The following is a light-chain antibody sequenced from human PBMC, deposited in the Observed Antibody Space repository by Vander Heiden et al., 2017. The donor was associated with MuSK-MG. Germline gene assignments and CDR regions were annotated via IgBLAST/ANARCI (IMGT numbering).Light chain of an antibody. V-gene: IGKV3-20*01. Sequence: EIVLTQSPGTLSLSPGERATLSCRASQSVSSSYLAWYQQKPGQAPRLLIYGASIRATGIPDLFSGSGSGTDFTLTISRLEPEDFAVYYCQQYCSSPKTFGQGTKVEIK. J-gene: IGKJ1*01. CDR2: GAS. CDR1: QSVSSSY. CDR3: QQYCSSPKT.